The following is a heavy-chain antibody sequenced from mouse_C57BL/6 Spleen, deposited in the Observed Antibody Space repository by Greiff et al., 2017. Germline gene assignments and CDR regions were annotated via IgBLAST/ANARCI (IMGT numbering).Heavy chain of an antibody. J-gene: IGHJ3*01. D-gene: IGHD2-4*01. V-gene: IGHV1-52*01. CDR3: ARQGYYDYDGASWFAY. CDR1: GYTFTSYW. CDR2: IDPSDSET. Sequence: QVQLQQSGAELVRPGSSVKLSCKASGYTFTSYWMHWVKQRPIQGLEWIGNIDPSDSETHYNQKFKDKATLTVDKSSSTAYMQLSSLTSEDSAVYYCARQGYYDYDGASWFAYWGQGTLVTVSA.